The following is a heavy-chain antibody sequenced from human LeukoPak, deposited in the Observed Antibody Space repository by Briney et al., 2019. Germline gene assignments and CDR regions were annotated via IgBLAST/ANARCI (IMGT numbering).Heavy chain of an antibody. J-gene: IGHJ6*02. CDR2: ISAHNGNT. CDR3: ARVGLAPGPGEGSGSYLYYYGMDV. D-gene: IGHD3-10*01. V-gene: IGHV1-18*01. Sequence: ASVKVSCKPSGYTLTSYGISWVRQAPGQGLEWMGWISAHNGNTNYAQKLQGRVTMTTDTSTSTANMELRSLRSVDTAVYYCARVGLAPGPGEGSGSYLYYYGMDVWGQGTTVTVSS. CDR1: GYTLTSYG.